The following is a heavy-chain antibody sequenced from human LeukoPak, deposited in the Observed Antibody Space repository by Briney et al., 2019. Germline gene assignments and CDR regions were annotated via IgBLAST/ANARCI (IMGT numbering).Heavy chain of an antibody. CDR2: INHSGST. V-gene: IGHV4-34*01. J-gene: IGHJ4*02. CDR1: GGSFSGYY. Sequence: PSETLSLTCAVYGGSFSGYYWSWIRQPPGKGLEWIGEINHSGSTNYNPSLKSRVTISVDTSKNQFSLKLSSVTAADTAVYYCARRLSTRWIQAYYFDYWGQGTLVTVSS. CDR3: ARRLSTRWIQAYYFDY. D-gene: IGHD5-18*01.